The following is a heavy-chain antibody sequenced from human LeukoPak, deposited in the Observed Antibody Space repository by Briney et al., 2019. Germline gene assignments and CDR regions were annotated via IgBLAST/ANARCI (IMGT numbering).Heavy chain of an antibody. Sequence: GGSLRLSCAASGFTSSSYAMSWVRQAPGKGLEWVSAISGSGGSTYYADSVKGRFTISRDTSKNTLYLQTNSLRAEDTAVYFCAKAGYDYVWGSYRYYWGQGTLVTVSS. CDR3: AKAGYDYVWGSYRYY. J-gene: IGHJ4*02. CDR1: GFTSSSYA. V-gene: IGHV3-23*01. CDR2: ISGSGGST. D-gene: IGHD3-16*02.